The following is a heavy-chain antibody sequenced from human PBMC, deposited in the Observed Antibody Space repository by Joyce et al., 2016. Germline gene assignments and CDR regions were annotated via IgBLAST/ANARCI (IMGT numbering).Heavy chain of an antibody. D-gene: IGHD6-13*01. J-gene: IGHJ4*02. CDR3: ITDGQQLNADT. Sequence: EVQLAESGGGVVKAGGSLRLSCVASGFSFTGAWMSWVSQAPGKGLEWVGRIKSKIDGGTTTYGAPMKGRFTISRDDSKNTLFLQMDSLKSEDTAVYYCITDGQQLNADTWGQGTLVIVSS. V-gene: IGHV3-15*05. CDR2: IKSKIDGGTT. CDR1: GFSFTGAW.